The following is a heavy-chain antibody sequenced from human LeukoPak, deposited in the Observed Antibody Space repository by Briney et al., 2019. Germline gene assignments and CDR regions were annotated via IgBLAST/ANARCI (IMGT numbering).Heavy chain of an antibody. D-gene: IGHD3-10*01. CDR3: ATPGLLWFGELLY. CDR1: GYTLTELS. J-gene: IGHJ4*02. Sequence: GASVKVSCKVSGYTLTELSMHWVRQAPGKGLEWMGGFDPEDGETIYAQKFQGRVTMTEDTSTDTAYMELSSLRSEDTAVYYWATPGLLWFGELLYWGQGTLVTVSS. CDR2: FDPEDGET. V-gene: IGHV1-24*01.